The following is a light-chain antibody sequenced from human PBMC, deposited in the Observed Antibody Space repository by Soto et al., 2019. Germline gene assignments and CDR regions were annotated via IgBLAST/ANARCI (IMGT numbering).Light chain of an antibody. V-gene: IGLV2-14*01. CDR1: TSDVGNYNY. J-gene: IGLJ2*01. CDR3: SSYTTGITVV. Sequence: QSALTQPASVSGSPGQSITISCTGTTSDVGNYNYVSWYQQHPGKAPKLIIYEVSNRPSGVSNRFSASKSGNTASLTISGLQAEDEADYDCSSYTTGITVVFGGGTKVTVL. CDR2: EVS.